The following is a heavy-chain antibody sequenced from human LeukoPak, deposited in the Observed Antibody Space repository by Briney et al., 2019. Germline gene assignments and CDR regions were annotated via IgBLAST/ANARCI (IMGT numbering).Heavy chain of an antibody. J-gene: IGHJ4*02. D-gene: IGHD3-10*01. Sequence: SETLSLTCSVSGYSITNAYYWGWIRQPPGKGLEWIGSMYYGGSTYYNPALQSRVTISVDTSKNQFSLRLTSVTAADTAVYYCARIGVWFGEGNLSGYFDYWGQGILVTVSS. CDR3: ARIGVWFGEGNLSGYFDY. CDR1: GYSITNAYY. V-gene: IGHV4-38-2*02. CDR2: MYYGGST.